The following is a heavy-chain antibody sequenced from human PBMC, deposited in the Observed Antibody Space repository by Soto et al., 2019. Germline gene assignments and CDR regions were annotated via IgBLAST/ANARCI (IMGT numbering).Heavy chain of an antibody. J-gene: IGHJ4*02. CDR2: ISSSGYTA. V-gene: IGHV3-48*03. CDR3: TRAAWFPYLSFY. D-gene: IGHD3-10*01. Sequence: EVQLVESGGGLVQPGGSLRLSCAASGFTFSRFDLHWVRQAPGKGLEWISYISSSGYTAYYASSVEGRFTISRDNANNSVYLQMDSLRAEDTALYYCTRAAWFPYLSFYWGQGALVTVSS. CDR1: GFTFSRFD.